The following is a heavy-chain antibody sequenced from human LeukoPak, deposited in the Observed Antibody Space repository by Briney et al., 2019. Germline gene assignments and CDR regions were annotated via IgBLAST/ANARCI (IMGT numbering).Heavy chain of an antibody. CDR2: IYYSGST. D-gene: IGHD3-10*01. CDR1: GGSISSSSYY. J-gene: IGHJ4*02. Sequence: SETLSLTCTVSGGSISSSSYYWGWIRQPPGKGLEWIGSIYYSGSTYYNPSLKSRVTISVDTSKNQFSLKLSSVTAADTAVYYCARLLRGDRGFIDYWGQGTLVTVSS. CDR3: ARLLRGDRGFIDY. V-gene: IGHV4-39*07.